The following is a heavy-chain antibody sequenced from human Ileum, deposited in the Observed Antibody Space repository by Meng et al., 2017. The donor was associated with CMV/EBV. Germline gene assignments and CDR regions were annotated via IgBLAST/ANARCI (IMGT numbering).Heavy chain of an antibody. D-gene: IGHD2-15*01. V-gene: IGHV1-46*01. J-gene: IGHJ4*02. CDR1: GYTFTTYH. CDR3: ARELPGGGYQGY. Sequence: SKASGYTFTTYHMHWVRQAPGQGLEWMGIINPSGGDTVYAQKFQGRLTITRDMSMSTVYMELSSLISEDTAVYYCARELPGGGYQGYWGQGTLVTVSS. CDR2: INPSGGDT.